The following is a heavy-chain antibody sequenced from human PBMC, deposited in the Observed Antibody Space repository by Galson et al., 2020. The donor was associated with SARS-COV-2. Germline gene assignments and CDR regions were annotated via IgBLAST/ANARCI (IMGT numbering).Heavy chain of an antibody. V-gene: IGHV4-31*03. D-gene: IGHD3-3*01. J-gene: IGHJ4*02. CDR3: ARASRTIFGVVKHFDY. CDR2: IYYSGST. Sequence: ETSETLSLTFTVSGGSISSGGYYWSWIRQHPGKGLEWIGYIYYSGSTYYNPSLKSRVTISVDTSKNQFSLKLSSVTAADTAVYYCARASRTIFGVVKHFDYWGQGTLVTVSS. CDR1: GGSISSGGYY.